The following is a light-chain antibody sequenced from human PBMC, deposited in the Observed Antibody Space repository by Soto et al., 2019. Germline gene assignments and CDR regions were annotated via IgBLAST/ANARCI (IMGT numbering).Light chain of an antibody. CDR3: QEYNNWRPIT. J-gene: IGKJ4*01. CDR2: GAS. Sequence: ETVMTQSPATLSVSPGERATLSCRASQSVSTNLAWYQQKPGQAPRLLIYGASTRATGIPVRFSGSGSGTEFTLTITSLQSEDFAVYYCQEYNNWRPITFGGGTKVDI. CDR1: QSVSTN. V-gene: IGKV3-15*01.